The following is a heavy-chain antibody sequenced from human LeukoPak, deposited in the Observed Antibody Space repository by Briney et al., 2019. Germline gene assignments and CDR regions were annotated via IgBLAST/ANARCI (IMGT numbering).Heavy chain of an antibody. CDR1: GYTFTGYY. CDR3: AREPNNFRPLGDPLDY. Sequence: ASVKVSCKASGYTFTGYYMHWVRQAPGQGLEWMGWISPYNGNTNYAQKFQGRLTMTTDTSTSTAYMELRSLRSDDTAVYYCAREPNNFRPLGDPLDYWGQGTLVTVSS. J-gene: IGHJ4*02. CDR2: ISPYNGNT. V-gene: IGHV1-18*04. D-gene: IGHD2-21*02.